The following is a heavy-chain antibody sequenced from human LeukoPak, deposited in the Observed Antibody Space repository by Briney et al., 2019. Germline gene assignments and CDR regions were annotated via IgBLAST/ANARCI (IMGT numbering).Heavy chain of an antibody. Sequence: SETLSLTCTVSAGSISSYYWSWLRQPPGKGLEWIGYIYYSGSTNYNPSLKSRVTISVDTSKNQFSLKLSSVTAADTAVYYCARGCSAGTPHNWFDPWGQGTLVTVSS. CDR2: IYYSGST. CDR3: ARGCSAGTPHNWFDP. D-gene: IGHD6-13*01. J-gene: IGHJ5*02. CDR1: AGSISSYY. V-gene: IGHV4-59*01.